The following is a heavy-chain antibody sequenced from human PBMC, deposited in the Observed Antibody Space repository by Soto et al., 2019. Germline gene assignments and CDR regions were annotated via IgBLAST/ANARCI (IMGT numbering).Heavy chain of an antibody. D-gene: IGHD3-16*01. J-gene: IGHJ4*02. CDR1: GGSISSGGYY. CDR3: ARDVARGGNFDY. CDR2: IYYSGST. V-gene: IGHV4-31*03. Sequence: SETLSLTCSVSGGSISSGGYYWSWIRQHPGKGLEWIGYIYYSGSTYYNPSLKSRVTISVDTSKNQFSLKLSSVTAADTAVYYCARDVARGGNFDYWGQGTLVTVSS.